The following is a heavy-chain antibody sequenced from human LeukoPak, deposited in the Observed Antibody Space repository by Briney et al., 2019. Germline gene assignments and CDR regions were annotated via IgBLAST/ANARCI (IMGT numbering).Heavy chain of an antibody. V-gene: IGHV1-2*02. CDR1: GYTFTGYY. CDR3: ARGLGAAAAIIDY. CDR2: INPNSGGT. J-gene: IGHJ4*02. D-gene: IGHD6-13*01. Sequence: ASVKVSCKASGYTFTGYYMHWVRQAPGRGLEWMGWINPNSGGTNYAQKFQGRVTMTRDTSISTAYMELSRLRSDDTAVYYCARGLGAAAAIIDYWGQGTLVTVSS.